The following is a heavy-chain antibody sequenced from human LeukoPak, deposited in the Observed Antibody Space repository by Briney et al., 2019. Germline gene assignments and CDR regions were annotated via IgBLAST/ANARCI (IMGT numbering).Heavy chain of an antibody. J-gene: IGHJ4*02. CDR3: ARVGGVAGTSYYFDY. V-gene: IGHV3-21*01. Sequence: SSYSNIYYADSVKGRFTASRDNAQNSLLLQMNSLRAEDTAVYYCARVGGVAGTSYYFDYWGQGTLVTVSS. D-gene: IGHD6-19*01. CDR2: SSYSNI.